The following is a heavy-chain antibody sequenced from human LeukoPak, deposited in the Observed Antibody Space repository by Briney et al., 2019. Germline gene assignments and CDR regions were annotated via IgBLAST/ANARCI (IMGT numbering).Heavy chain of an antibody. CDR2: ISGSGGST. V-gene: IGHV3-23*01. CDR3: AKGAASRGYTYVAN. Sequence: GRSLRLSCAASGFTFSSYAMSWVRQAPGKGLEWVSGISGSGGSTYYSDSAKGRFTISRDNSNNTLYLQMNSLRAEDTAVYYCAKGAASRGYTYVANWGQGTLVTVSS. J-gene: IGHJ4*02. CDR1: GFTFSSYA. D-gene: IGHD5-18*01.